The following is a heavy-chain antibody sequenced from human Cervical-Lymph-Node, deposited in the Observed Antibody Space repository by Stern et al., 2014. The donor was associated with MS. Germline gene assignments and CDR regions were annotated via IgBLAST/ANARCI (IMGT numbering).Heavy chain of an antibody. Sequence: VQLLESGGGVVQPGRSLRLSCAASGFTFSSYGMHWVRQAPGKGLGWVTLISSDVSNEYYADSVKGRFTISRDNSKNTVYLQMNSLRPEDTAVYYCARPRRPYFFRGNHHYYGMDVWGQGTRVSVSS. J-gene: IGHJ6*02. CDR3: ARPRRPYFFRGNHHYYGMDV. D-gene: IGHD2/OR15-2a*01. V-gene: IGHV3-30*03. CDR1: GFTFSSYG. CDR2: ISSDVSNE.